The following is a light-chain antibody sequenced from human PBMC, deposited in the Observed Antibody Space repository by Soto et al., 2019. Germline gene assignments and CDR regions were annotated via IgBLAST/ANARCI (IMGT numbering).Light chain of an antibody. J-gene: IGLJ2*01. CDR3: QSYDSSLSGEL. CDR1: SSNIGAGYD. Sequence: QSVLTQPPSVSGAPGQRVTISCTGSSSNIGAGYDVHWYQQLLGTAPKLLIYGNSNRPSGVPDRFSGSKSGTSASLAITGLQAEDEADYYCQSYDSSLSGELFGGGTKLTVL. V-gene: IGLV1-40*01. CDR2: GNS.